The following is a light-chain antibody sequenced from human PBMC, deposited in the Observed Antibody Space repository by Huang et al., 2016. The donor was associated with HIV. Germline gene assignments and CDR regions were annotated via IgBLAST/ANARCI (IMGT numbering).Light chain of an antibody. CDR3: MQTLQIPIT. Sequence: DIVLMQSPLTLTVTPGESASISCRSNQSLLYRNGCNYLDWYEQKTGQSPQILIYLVSRRPTGVPDRCSVTGSGTNFTLRISSVEAEDVGVYYCMQTLQIPITFGQGTRLEIK. V-gene: IGKV2-28*01. CDR1: QSLLYRNGCNY. CDR2: LVS. J-gene: IGKJ5*01.